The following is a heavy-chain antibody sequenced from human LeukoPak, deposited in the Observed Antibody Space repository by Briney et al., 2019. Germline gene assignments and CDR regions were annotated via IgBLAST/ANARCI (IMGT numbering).Heavy chain of an antibody. V-gene: IGHV4-30-2*01. CDR1: GGSISSGGYS. CDR3: ARWGGRSSGGSCYWYWFDP. Sequence: SETLSLTCAVSGGSISSGGYSWSWIRQPPGKGLEWIGYIYHSGSTYYNPSLKSRVTISVDRSKNQFSLKLSSVTAADTAVYYCARWGGRSSGGSCYWYWFDPWGQGTLVTVSS. CDR2: IYHSGST. J-gene: IGHJ5*02. D-gene: IGHD2-15*01.